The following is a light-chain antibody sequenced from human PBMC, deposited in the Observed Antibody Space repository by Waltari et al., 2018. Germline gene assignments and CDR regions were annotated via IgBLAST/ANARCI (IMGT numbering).Light chain of an antibody. CDR1: QGISSY. Sequence: DIQMTQSPSSLSASVGDRVTITCRASQGISSYLYWFQQKPGKAPKFLIYAASSLQSGGPSRFSGSGSGTDYTLTISSLQPEDFATYYCQQSYSTSSLTFGGGTKVEIK. CDR2: AAS. J-gene: IGKJ4*01. V-gene: IGKV1-39*01. CDR3: QQSYSTSSLT.